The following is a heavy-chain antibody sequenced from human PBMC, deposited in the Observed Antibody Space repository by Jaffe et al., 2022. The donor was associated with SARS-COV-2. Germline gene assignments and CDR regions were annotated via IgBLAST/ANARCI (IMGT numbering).Heavy chain of an antibody. D-gene: IGHD3-9*01. CDR2: IYWDDDK. V-gene: IGHV2-5*02. CDR3: AHNAYDILTGYIDAFDI. J-gene: IGHJ3*02. Sequence: QITLKESGPTLVKPTQTLTLTCTFSGFSLSTSGVGVGWIRQPPGKALEWLALIYWDDDKRYSPSLKSRLTITKDTSKNQVVLTMTNMDPVDTATYYCAHNAYDILTGYIDAFDIWGQGTMVTVSS. CDR1: GFSLSTSGVG.